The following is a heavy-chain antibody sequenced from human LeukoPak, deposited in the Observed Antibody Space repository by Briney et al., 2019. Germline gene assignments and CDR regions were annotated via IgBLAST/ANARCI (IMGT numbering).Heavy chain of an antibody. V-gene: IGHV3-30-3*01. J-gene: IGHJ4*02. CDR3: VRASSSSGWYGEG. CDR1: GFTFSSYA. Sequence: GRSLRLSCAASGFTFSSYAMHWVRQAPGKGLEWVAVISFDGSSKYYADSVKGRFTISRDNSKNTLYLQVNSLRAEDTAVYYCVRASSSSGWYGEGWGQGTLVTVSS. CDR2: ISFDGSSK. D-gene: IGHD6-19*01.